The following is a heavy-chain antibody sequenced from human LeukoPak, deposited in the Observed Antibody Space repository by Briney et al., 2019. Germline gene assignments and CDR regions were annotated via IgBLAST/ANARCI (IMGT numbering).Heavy chain of an antibody. Sequence: GGSLRLSCTASGFTFGDYYMTWIRQALGKGLEWISYIGTSGNDLYYADSVKGRFTISRGNSKNTLFLEMNDLKAEDTAVYYCAREWGLIAVAGGPGYWGQGTLVTVSS. CDR3: AREWGLIAVAGGPGY. CDR1: GFTFGDYY. D-gene: IGHD2-21*01. CDR2: IGTSGNDL. V-gene: IGHV3-11*01. J-gene: IGHJ4*02.